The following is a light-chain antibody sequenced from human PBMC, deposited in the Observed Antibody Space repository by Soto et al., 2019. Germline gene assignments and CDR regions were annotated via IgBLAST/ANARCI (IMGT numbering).Light chain of an antibody. Sequence: EIVMTQSPATLSASPGERVTLSCRASQSVNNNLAWYQQEPGQAPRLLIYSASTRATGIPARFSGSGSGTEFTLTISSLQSEDFAVYYCQQYNNWPRTFGQGTKVEIK. CDR2: SAS. CDR1: QSVNNN. CDR3: QQYNNWPRT. J-gene: IGKJ1*01. V-gene: IGKV3-15*01.